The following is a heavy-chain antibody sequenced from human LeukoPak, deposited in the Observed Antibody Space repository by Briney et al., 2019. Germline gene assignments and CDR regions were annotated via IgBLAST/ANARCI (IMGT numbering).Heavy chain of an antibody. CDR1: GGSFSGYY. V-gene: IGHV4-34*01. D-gene: IGHD6-13*01. J-gene: IGHJ4*02. CDR2: INHSGST. Sequence: SETLSLTCAVYGGSFSGYYWSWIRQPPGKGLEWIGEINHSGSTNYNPSLKSRVIISVDTSKNQFSLKLSSVTAADTAVYYCARLGLAYSSSWYKAPHDYWGQGTLVTVSS. CDR3: ARLGLAYSSSWYKAPHDY.